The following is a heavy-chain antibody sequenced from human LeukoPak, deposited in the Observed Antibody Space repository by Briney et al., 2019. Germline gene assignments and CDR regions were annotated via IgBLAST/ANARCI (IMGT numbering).Heavy chain of an antibody. V-gene: IGHV4-38-2*02. CDR1: GYSISSGYY. Sequence: PXXTLSLTCTVSGYSISSGYYWGWIRQPPGKGLEWIGSIYHSGSTYYNPSLKSRVTISVDTSKNQFSLKLSSVTAADTAVYYCARVGATLWYFDLWGRGTLVTVSP. CDR2: IYHSGST. D-gene: IGHD1-26*01. J-gene: IGHJ2*01. CDR3: ARVGATLWYFDL.